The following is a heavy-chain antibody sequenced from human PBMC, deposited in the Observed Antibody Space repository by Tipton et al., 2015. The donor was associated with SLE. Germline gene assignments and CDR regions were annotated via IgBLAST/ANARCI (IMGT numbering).Heavy chain of an antibody. J-gene: IGHJ3*02. CDR2: IYYSGST. CDR3: ARGRGSGWFHI. V-gene: IGHV4-39*01. CDR1: GGSISSSSYY. D-gene: IGHD6-19*01. Sequence: TLSLTCTVSGGSISSSSYYWGWIRQPPGKGLEWIGSIYYSGSTYYNPTLKSRVTITEDTSKNQFSLKRSSVTAADTAVYYCARGRGSGWFHIWGQGTMVTVSS.